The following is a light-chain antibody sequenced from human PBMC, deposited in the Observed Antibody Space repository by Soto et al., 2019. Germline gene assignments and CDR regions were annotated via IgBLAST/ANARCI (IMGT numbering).Light chain of an antibody. CDR3: QHYGSSPWT. CDR1: QSVGGNF. J-gene: IGKJ1*01. V-gene: IGKV3-20*01. Sequence: EIVLTQSPGTLSFSPGERATLSCRASQSVGGNFLAWYQQKLGQAPRLLIHGASSRATGIPDRFSGSGSGTDFTFTISRLEPEDFAVYYRQHYGSSPWTFGQGTKVDIK. CDR2: GAS.